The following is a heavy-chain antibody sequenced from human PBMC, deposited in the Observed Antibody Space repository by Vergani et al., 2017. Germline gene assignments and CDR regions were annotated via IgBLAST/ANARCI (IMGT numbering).Heavy chain of an antibody. D-gene: IGHD1-26*01. CDR2: IDPIDSYT. V-gene: IGHV5-10-1*03. CDR3: ARQVSGSYYKDDY. Sequence: EVQLVQSGPEVKKPGESLRISCKGSGYSFTSYWISWVRQMPGKGLEWMGRIDPIDSYTNYRPSFQGHVTISADKSISPAYLQWSSLKASDTAIYYCARQVSGSYYKDDYWGQGTLVTVSS. CDR1: GYSFTSYW. J-gene: IGHJ4*02.